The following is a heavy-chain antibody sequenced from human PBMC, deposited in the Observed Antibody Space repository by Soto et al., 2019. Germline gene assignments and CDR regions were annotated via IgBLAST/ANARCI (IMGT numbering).Heavy chain of an antibody. CDR1: GYTFSSNW. D-gene: IGHD5-12*01. CDR2: IYPGDSET. J-gene: IGHJ4*02. Sequence: GESLKISCQTSGYTFSSNWIGWVRQMPGKGLEWMGIIYPGDSETRYSPSFQGQVTISADRSFSTAYLQWTSLQASDTAMYYCARDYGGYNHLFDYWGQGTLVTAPQ. V-gene: IGHV5-51*01. CDR3: ARDYGGYNHLFDY.